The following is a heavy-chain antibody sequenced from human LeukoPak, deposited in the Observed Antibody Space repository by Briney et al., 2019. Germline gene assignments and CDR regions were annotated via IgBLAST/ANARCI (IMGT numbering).Heavy chain of an antibody. V-gene: IGHV3-7*01. D-gene: IGHD3-3*01. Sequence: GGSLSLSCAASGFTFSSYWMSWVRQAPGKGGEGVANINQDGREKYYVASVKGRFTISTDNAKNTLYLQMESLRAEDTAVYYCARRPGVADVWGQGTTVTVP. J-gene: IGHJ6*01. CDR3: ARRPGVADV. CDR1: GFTFSSYW. CDR2: INQDGREK.